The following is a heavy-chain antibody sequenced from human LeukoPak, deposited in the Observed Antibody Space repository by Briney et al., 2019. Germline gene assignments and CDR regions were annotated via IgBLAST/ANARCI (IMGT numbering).Heavy chain of an antibody. V-gene: IGHV3-30*02. CDR3: ATSSDYYDSSGYYPYYFDY. Sequence: GGSLRLSCAASGVTFSSYGMHWGREAPGRGLGWVAFIQYEANIKYYADSLKGRFTTSRDNSKNTLYPQMNSLRAEDTAVYYCATSSDYYDSSGYYPYYFDYWGQGILSPSPQ. CDR1: GVTFSSYG. J-gene: IGHJ4*02. CDR2: IQYEANIK. D-gene: IGHD3-22*01.